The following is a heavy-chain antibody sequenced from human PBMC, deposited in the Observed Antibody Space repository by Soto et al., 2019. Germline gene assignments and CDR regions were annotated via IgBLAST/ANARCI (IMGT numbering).Heavy chain of an antibody. CDR2: IWYDGSNK. J-gene: IGHJ4*02. CDR1: GFTFSSYG. CDR3: ARDTGGLDTAMVSL. V-gene: IGHV3-33*01. D-gene: IGHD5-18*01. Sequence: QVQLVESGGGVVQPGRSLRLSCAASGFTFSSYGMHWVRQAPGKGLEWVAVIWYDGSNKYYADSVKGRFTISRDNSKNTLYLQMNSLRAEDTAVYYCARDTGGLDTAMVSLWGQGTLVTVSS.